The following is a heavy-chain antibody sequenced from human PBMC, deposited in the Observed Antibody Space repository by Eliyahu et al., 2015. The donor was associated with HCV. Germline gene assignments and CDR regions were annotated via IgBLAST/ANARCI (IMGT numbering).Heavy chain of an antibody. J-gene: IGHJ4*02. D-gene: IGHD2-2*01. V-gene: IGHV3-30*18. CDR1: GFTFSSYG. CDR3: AKDRFGCSSTSCYRFEK. CDR2: ISYDETNE. Sequence: QVQLVESGGGVVQPGRSLRLSCXASGFTFSSYGMHWVRQAPGKGLEWVAVISYDETNERSTDSVKGRFSISRDNSRNTLYLQMNSLRPEDTAMYYCAKDRFGCSSTSCYRFEKWGQGTLVIVSS.